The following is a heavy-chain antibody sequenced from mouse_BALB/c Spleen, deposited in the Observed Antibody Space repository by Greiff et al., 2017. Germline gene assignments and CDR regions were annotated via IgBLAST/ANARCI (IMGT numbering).Heavy chain of an antibody. V-gene: IGHV2-2*02. Sequence: VKLQESGPGLVQPSQSLSIPCTVSGFSLTSYGVHWVRQSPGKGLEWLGVIWSGGSTDYNAAFISRLSISKDNSKSQVFFKMNSLQANDTAIYYCARKRRNDYDGFAYWGQGTLVTVSA. J-gene: IGHJ3*01. CDR2: IWSGGST. CDR3: ARKRRNDYDGFAY. CDR1: GFSLTSYG. D-gene: IGHD2-4*01.